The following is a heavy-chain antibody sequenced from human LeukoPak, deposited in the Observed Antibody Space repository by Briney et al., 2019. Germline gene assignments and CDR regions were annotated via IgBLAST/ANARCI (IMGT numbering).Heavy chain of an antibody. D-gene: IGHD5-18*01. V-gene: IGHV4-34*01. J-gene: IGHJ4*02. Sequence: SETLSLTCAVYGGSFSGYYWSWIRQPPGKGLEWIGEINHSGSTNYNPSLKSRVTISVDTSKNQFSLKLSSVTAADTAVYCCARLLRGYSYGSYDYWGQGALVTVSS. CDR1: GGSFSGYY. CDR2: INHSGST. CDR3: ARLLRGYSYGSYDY.